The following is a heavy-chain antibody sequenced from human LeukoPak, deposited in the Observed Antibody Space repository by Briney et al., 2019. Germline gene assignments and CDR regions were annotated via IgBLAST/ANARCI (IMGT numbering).Heavy chain of an antibody. Sequence: SETLSLTCTVSGGSISGYYWSWIRQPPGKGLEWIGEINHSGSTNYNPSLKSRVTISVDTSKNQFSLKLSSVTAADTAVYYCARRGRHYYGSGSPKAFDYWGQGTLVTVSS. D-gene: IGHD3-10*01. CDR3: ARRGRHYYGSGSPKAFDY. J-gene: IGHJ4*02. V-gene: IGHV4-34*01. CDR1: GGSISGYY. CDR2: INHSGST.